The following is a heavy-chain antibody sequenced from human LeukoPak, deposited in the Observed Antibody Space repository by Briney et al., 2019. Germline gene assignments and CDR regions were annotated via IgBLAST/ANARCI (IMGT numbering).Heavy chain of an antibody. D-gene: IGHD2-15*01. CDR2: IYYSGST. CDR3: ARDRGSGWYFDL. CDR1: GGSISSYY. V-gene: IGHV4-59*01. Sequence: SETLSLTCTVSGGSISSYYWSWIRQPPGKGLEWIGNIYYSGSTNYNPSLKSRVTISVDTSKNQFSLKLSSVTAADTAVYYCARDRGSGWYFDLWGRGTLVTVSS. J-gene: IGHJ2*01.